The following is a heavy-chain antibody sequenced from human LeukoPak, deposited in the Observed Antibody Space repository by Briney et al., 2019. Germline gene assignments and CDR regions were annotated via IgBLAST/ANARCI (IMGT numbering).Heavy chain of an antibody. CDR1: GGSITDTAYY. V-gene: IGHV4-39*01. CDR3: ARGSGTGGGHDY. J-gene: IGHJ4*02. CDR2: FYYSGST. Sequence: SETLSLTCTVSGGSITDTAYYWGWIRQPPGQGLEWIGNFYYSGSTYYNPSLKSRVTISVDTSKSQFSLRLYSVTAADTALYYCARGSGTGGGHDYWGQGTLVTVSS. D-gene: IGHD3-10*01.